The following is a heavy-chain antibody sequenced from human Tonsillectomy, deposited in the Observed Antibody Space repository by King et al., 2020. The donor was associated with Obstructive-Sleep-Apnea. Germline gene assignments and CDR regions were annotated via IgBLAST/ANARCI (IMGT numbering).Heavy chain of an antibody. J-gene: IGHJ3*02. CDR3: AKPNRAEYCSGGSCYSPDAFDI. D-gene: IGHD2-15*01. V-gene: IGHV3-23*04. CDR1: GFTFSSYA. Sequence: EVQLVESGGGLVQPGGSLRLSCAASGFTFSSYAMSWFRPAPGKGLEWVSAISGSGGSTYYADSVKGRFTISRDNSKTTLYLQMNSLRAEDTAVYYCAKPNRAEYCSGGSCYSPDAFDIWGQGTMVTVSS. CDR2: ISGSGGST.